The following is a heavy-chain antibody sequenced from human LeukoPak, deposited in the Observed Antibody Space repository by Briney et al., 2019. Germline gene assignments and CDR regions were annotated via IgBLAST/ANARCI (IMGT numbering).Heavy chain of an antibody. V-gene: IGHV3-7*01. CDR1: GFTFSTYW. CDR3: ARDCCGSGGLHY. CDR2: IKQDGSEK. J-gene: IGHJ4*02. D-gene: IGHD6-19*01. Sequence: GGSLRLSCATSGFTFSTYWMSWVRQAPGKGLEWVANIKQDGSEKYYVDSVKGRFTISRDNARNSLYLQMNSLRVEDTAVYYCARDCCGSGGLHYWGQGTLVTVSS.